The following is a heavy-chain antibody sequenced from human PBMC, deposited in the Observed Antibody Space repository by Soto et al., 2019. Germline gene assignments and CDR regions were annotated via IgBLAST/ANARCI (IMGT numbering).Heavy chain of an antibody. CDR1: GFTFSSYA. D-gene: IGHD5-12*01. V-gene: IGHV3-30-3*01. CDR3: AKDLLPGQDIAATTFYY. J-gene: IGHJ4*02. Sequence: PGGSLRLSCAASGFTFSSYAMHWVRQAPGKGLEWVALISYDGSDKDYADSVKGRFTISRDNSRNTLFLQMNSLRAEDTAVYYCAKDLLPGQDIAATTFYYWGKRTLVTVSS. CDR2: ISYDGSDK.